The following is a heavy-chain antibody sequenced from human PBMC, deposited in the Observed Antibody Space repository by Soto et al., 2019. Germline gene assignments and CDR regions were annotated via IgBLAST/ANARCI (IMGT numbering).Heavy chain of an antibody. V-gene: IGHV1-18*01. CDR2: ISVYNGNT. CDR3: ARVVGARGHWFDP. J-gene: IGHJ5*02. D-gene: IGHD1-26*01. CDR1: GYTFTSYG. Sequence: QVQLLQSGAEVKKPGASVKVSCKASGYTFTSYGISWVRQAPGQGLGWMGQISVYNGNTNYTQKLQGRVTMTTDTSTSTAYMEPRSPRSADTAVYYCARVVGARGHWFDPWGQGTLVTVSS.